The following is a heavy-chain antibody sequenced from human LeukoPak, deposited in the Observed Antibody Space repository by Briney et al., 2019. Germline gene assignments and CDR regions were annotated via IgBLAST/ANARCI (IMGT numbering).Heavy chain of an antibody. CDR3: ARDGEAAGNMDH. J-gene: IGHJ4*02. Sequence: GESLKISCKGSGYTFANYWIGWVRQPPGKGLEWVSSISSSSSYIYYADSVKGRFTISRDNAKNSLYLQMNSLRADDTAVYYCARDGEAAGNMDHWGQGILVTVSS. CDR2: ISSSSSYI. V-gene: IGHV3-21*01. CDR1: GYTFANYW. D-gene: IGHD6-13*01.